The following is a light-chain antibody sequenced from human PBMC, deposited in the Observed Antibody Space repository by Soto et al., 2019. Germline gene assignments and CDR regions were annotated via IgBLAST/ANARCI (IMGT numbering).Light chain of an antibody. J-gene: IGKJ1*01. CDR2: DAS. CDR3: QQYASSPRT. Sequence: EIMLTQSPGTLSLSPGDRATLSCRASQSVSGSYLAWYQQKPGQAPRLVIYDASSRATGIPDRFSGSGSGADFTLTISRLEPEDFAVYYCQQYASSPRTFGQGTKVDI. CDR1: QSVSGSY. V-gene: IGKV3-20*01.